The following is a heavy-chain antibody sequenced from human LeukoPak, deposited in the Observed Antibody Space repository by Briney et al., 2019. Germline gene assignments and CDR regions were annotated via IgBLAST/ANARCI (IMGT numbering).Heavy chain of an antibody. Sequence: GGSLRLSCAASGFTFDDYAMHWVRQAPGKGLEWVSGISWNSGSIGYADSVKGRFTISRDNAKNSLYLQMNSLRAEDTALYYCAKVLSRGTTLYYFDYWGQGTLVTVSS. CDR3: AKVLSRGTTLYYFDY. J-gene: IGHJ4*02. CDR1: GFTFDDYA. CDR2: ISWNSGSI. D-gene: IGHD4-11*01. V-gene: IGHV3-9*01.